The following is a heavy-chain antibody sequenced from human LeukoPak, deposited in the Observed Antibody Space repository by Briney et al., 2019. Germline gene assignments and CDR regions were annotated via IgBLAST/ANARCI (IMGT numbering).Heavy chain of an antibody. J-gene: IGHJ5*02. Sequence: SEILSLTCSVSGGSIRSFYWTWIRQPPGKGLEWIGYIYYSANTNYNPSLKSRVTISLDTSKNQFSLKLSSVTAADTAVYYCARAGRDGYNYGSWGQGTLVTVSS. V-gene: IGHV4-59*01. CDR1: GGSIRSFY. CDR2: IYYSANT. D-gene: IGHD5-24*01. CDR3: ARAGRDGYNYGS.